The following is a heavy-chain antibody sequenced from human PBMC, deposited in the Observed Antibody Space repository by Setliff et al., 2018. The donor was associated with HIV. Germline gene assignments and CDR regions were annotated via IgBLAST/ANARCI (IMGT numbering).Heavy chain of an antibody. CDR1: SGSISSGDYY. V-gene: IGHV4-30-4*08. J-gene: IGHJ5*02. CDR3: ARSIHGGGSEPFDT. CDR2: IFYTGTP. D-gene: IGHD3-10*01. Sequence: SETLSLTCIVSSGSISSGDYYWSWIRQPPGKGLEWIGYIFYTGTPYYNPSLKSRVTISRDTTKNQFSLKLGSVTAADTAIYYCARSIHGGGSEPFDTWGQGILVTVSS.